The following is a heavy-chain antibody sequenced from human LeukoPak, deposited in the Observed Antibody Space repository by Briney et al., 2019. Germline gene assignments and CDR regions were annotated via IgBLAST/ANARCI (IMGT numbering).Heavy chain of an antibody. Sequence: SETLSLTCAVYGGSFSGYYWSWIRQPPGKGLEWIGEINHSGSTNYNPSLKSRVTISVDTSKNQFSLKLSSVTAADTAVYYCARDADPYYDILTGSFDIWGQGTMVTVSS. V-gene: IGHV4-34*01. CDR3: ARDADPYYDILTGSFDI. CDR1: GGSFSGYY. J-gene: IGHJ3*02. CDR2: INHSGST. D-gene: IGHD3-9*01.